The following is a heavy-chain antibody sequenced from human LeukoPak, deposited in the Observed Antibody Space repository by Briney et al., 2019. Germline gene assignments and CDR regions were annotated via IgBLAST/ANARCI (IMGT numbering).Heavy chain of an antibody. Sequence: SETLSLTCAVYGGSFSGYYWSWIRQPPGKGLEWIGEINHSGSTNYNPSFKSRVTISVDTSKNQFSLKLSSVTAADVAVYYCAISMAVAGTFDYWGQGTLVTVSS. D-gene: IGHD6-19*01. CDR1: GGSFSGYY. V-gene: IGHV4-34*01. J-gene: IGHJ4*02. CDR2: INHSGST. CDR3: AISMAVAGTFDY.